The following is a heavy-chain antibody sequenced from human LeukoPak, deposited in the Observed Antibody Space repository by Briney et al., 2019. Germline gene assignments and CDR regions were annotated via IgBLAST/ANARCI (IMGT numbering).Heavy chain of an antibody. J-gene: IGHJ4*02. V-gene: IGHV3-30*02. CDR3: AKGDGQYGSGSYFHY. Sequence: GGSLRLSCAASGFTFSSYGMHWVRQAPGKGLEWVAFLRYDGSNKDYADSVKGRFTISRDNSKNTLDLEMNSLRAEDTAVYYCAKGDGQYGSGSYFHYWGQGTLVTVSS. CDR1: GFTFSSYG. CDR2: LRYDGSNK. D-gene: IGHD3-10*01.